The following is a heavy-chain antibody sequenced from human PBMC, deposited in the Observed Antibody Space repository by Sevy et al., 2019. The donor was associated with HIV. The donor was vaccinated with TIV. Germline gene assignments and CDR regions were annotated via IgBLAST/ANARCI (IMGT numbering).Heavy chain of an antibody. J-gene: IGHJ6*02. CDR3: VRDERSVGSNWDSVAPAGYGVDV. Sequence: QSQTLSLTCVISGDSVSSNTAAWNWIRQSPSGGLEWLGRTYYRSKWYNYYALSVISRISINPDTSKNLFSLQLNSVTPEDTAIYYCVRDERSVGSNWDSVAPAGYGVDVWGQGTTVTVSS. V-gene: IGHV6-1*01. CDR1: GDSVSSNTAA. CDR2: TYYRSKWYN. D-gene: IGHD7-27*01.